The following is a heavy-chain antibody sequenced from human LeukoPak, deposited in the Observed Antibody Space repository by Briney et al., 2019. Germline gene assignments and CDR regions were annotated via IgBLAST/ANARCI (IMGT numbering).Heavy chain of an antibody. CDR1: GGTFSSYA. D-gene: IGHD3-9*01. Sequence: SVKVSCKASGGTFSSYAISWVRQAPGQGLEWMGRIIPILGIANYAQKLQGRVTMTTDTSTSTAYMELRSLRSDDTAVYYCARERGEDYDILTGYYRYWAFDIWGQGTMVTVSS. V-gene: IGHV1-69*04. CDR3: ARERGEDYDILTGYYRYWAFDI. J-gene: IGHJ3*02. CDR2: IIPILGIA.